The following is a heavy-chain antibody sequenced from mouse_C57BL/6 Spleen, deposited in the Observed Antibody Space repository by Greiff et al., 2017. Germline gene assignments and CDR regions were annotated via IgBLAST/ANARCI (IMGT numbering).Heavy chain of an antibody. J-gene: IGHJ3*01. D-gene: IGHD3-2*02. CDR3: TTEDSSGYVAWFAC. CDR1: GFNIKDYY. V-gene: IGHV14-1*01. Sequence: VQLQQSGAELVRPGASVKLSCTASGFNIKDYYMHWVKQRPEQGLEWIGRIDPEDGDTEYAPKFQGKATMTADTSSNTAYLQLSSLTSEDTAVYYCTTEDSSGYVAWFACWGQGTLVTVSA. CDR2: IDPEDGDT.